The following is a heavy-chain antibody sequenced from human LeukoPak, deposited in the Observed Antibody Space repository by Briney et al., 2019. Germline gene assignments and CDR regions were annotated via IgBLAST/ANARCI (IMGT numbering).Heavy chain of an antibody. J-gene: IGHJ4*02. Sequence: GGSLRLSYAASGFTFSSYSMNWVHQAPGKGLEWVSSISSSSSYIYYADSVKGRFTISRDNAKNSLYLQMNSLRAEDTAVYYCAREWGRAVDYWGQGTLVTVSS. V-gene: IGHV3-21*01. CDR2: ISSSSSYI. CDR3: AREWGRAVDY. CDR1: GFTFSSYS. D-gene: IGHD7-27*01.